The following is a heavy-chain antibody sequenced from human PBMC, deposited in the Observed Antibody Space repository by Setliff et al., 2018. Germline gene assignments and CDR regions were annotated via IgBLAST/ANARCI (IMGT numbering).Heavy chain of an antibody. Sequence: KPSETLSLTCTVSGDSITSGSVYWSWIRQPAGKGLEWIGRIFPTGTTNYNPDLKSRVTMSVDTSKKRFSLMLRSVTAADTAMYYCARRDEYLQFREFFDFWGQGILVTVSS. V-gene: IGHV4-61*02. J-gene: IGHJ4*02. CDR3: ARRDEYLQFREFFDF. CDR2: IFPTGTT. D-gene: IGHD3-10*01. CDR1: GDSITSGSVY.